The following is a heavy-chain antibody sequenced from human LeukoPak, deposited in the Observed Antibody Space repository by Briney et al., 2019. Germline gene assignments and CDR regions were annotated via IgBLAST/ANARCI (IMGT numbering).Heavy chain of an antibody. CDR2: ISTYNGNT. Sequence: GASVKVSCKASGYTFTSYGIIWVRQAPGQGLEWMGWISTYNGNTNYAQKIQGRVTMTTDTSTSTAYMELRSLRSDDTAVYYCARDLPYSSSWESNYWGQGTLVTVSS. J-gene: IGHJ4*02. V-gene: IGHV1-18*01. CDR3: ARDLPYSSSWESNY. D-gene: IGHD6-13*01. CDR1: GYTFTSYG.